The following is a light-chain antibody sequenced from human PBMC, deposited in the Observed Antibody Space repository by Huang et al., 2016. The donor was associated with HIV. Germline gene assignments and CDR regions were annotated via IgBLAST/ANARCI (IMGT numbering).Light chain of an antibody. CDR1: QSVSAY. CDR2: DVS. CDR3: QQRSNWPALT. Sequence: DIVLTQSPGTLSLSPGERATLSCRASQSVSAYLAWYQQKPGQAPRLLIYDVSKRATGIPARFRCSGSGTDFTLTISSVEPEDFAVYYCQQRSNWPALTFGGGTKVEIK. J-gene: IGKJ4*01. V-gene: IGKV3-11*01.